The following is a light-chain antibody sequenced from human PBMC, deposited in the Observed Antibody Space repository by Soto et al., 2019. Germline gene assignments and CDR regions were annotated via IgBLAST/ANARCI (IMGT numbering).Light chain of an antibody. CDR3: QQYNNLPWP. J-gene: IGKJ1*01. Sequence: EVGMKQSPATLSVSKGERATLSCRAGQSVSSDLAWYQQKPGQAPRLLIYGASTRATGIPARFSGSGSGTEFTLTISSLQSEDFAVYYCQQYNNLPWPFCEGTKVDIK. CDR1: QSVSSD. CDR2: GAS. V-gene: IGKV3-15*01.